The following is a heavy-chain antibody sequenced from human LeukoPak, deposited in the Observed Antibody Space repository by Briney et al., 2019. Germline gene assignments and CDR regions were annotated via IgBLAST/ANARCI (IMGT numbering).Heavy chain of an antibody. J-gene: IGHJ4*02. V-gene: IGHV4-4*07. CDR2: IYTSGST. CDR1: GGSISSYY. D-gene: IGHD2-15*01. CDR3: ARDGNGSRAFDY. Sequence: SETLSLTCTVSGGSISSYYWSWIRQPAGKGLEWIGRIYTSGSTNYNPSLKSRVTISVDKSNNQFSLNLTSVTAADTAVYYCARDGNGSRAFDYWGQGTLVTVFS.